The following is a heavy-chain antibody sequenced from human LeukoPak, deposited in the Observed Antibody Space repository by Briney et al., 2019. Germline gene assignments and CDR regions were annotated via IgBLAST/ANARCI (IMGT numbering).Heavy chain of an antibody. D-gene: IGHD1-26*01. Sequence: GGSLRLSCAASGFTFSSYWMSWVRQAPGKGLGWVANIKQDGSEKYYVDSVKGRFTISRDTAKNSLYLQMNSLRAEDTAVYYCARESSVGGSSPLGLGTLVTVSS. CDR1: GFTFSSYW. V-gene: IGHV3-7*01. CDR3: ARESSVGGSSP. J-gene: IGHJ5*02. CDR2: IKQDGSEK.